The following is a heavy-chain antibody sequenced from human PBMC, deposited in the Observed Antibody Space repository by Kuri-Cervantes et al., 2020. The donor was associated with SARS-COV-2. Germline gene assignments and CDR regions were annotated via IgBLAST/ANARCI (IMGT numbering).Heavy chain of an antibody. CDR3: ARARVGVFDF. Sequence: GGSLRLSCAASGFTFNTCAMHWVRQAPGKGLEWVAMISSDGSNKNYADSVKGRSTTSRDNSKNTLYLQINSLRTEDTAVFYCARARVGVFDFWGQGALVTVSS. CDR1: GFTFNTCA. D-gene: IGHD2-21*01. CDR2: ISSDGSNK. J-gene: IGHJ4*02. V-gene: IGHV3-30*04.